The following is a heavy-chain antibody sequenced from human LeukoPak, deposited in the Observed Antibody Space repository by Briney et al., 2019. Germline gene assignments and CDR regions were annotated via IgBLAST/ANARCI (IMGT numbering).Heavy chain of an antibody. CDR2: INTDESST. CDR1: GFTLSSYW. J-gene: IGHJ3*02. CDR3: ARVIGWDEPFDI. D-gene: IGHD1-26*01. V-gene: IGHV3-74*01. Sequence: GGSLRLSCSASGFTLSSYWMHWVRQAPGKGLVWVSRINTDESSTNYADSVKGRFTVSRDNAKNTLYLQMNSLRAEDTAVYYCARVIGWDEPFDIWGQGTMVTVSS.